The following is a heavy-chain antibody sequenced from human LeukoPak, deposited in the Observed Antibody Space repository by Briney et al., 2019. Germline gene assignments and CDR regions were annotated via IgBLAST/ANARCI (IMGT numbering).Heavy chain of an antibody. CDR1: GGSISSHY. Sequence: PSETLSLTCTVSGGSISSHYWSWIRQPPGKGLEWIGYIYYSGSTNYNPSLKSRVTISVDTSKNQFSLKLSSVTASDTAVYYCARGISSSRGYGYWGQGTLVTVAS. D-gene: IGHD6-13*01. J-gene: IGHJ4*02. V-gene: IGHV4-59*11. CDR2: IYYSGST. CDR3: ARGISSSRGYGY.